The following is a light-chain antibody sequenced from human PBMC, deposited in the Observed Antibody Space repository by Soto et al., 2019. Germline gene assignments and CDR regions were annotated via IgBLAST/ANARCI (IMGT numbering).Light chain of an antibody. Sequence: DIQMTQSPSTLSASVGDRVTITCRASQSISSYLSWYQQKPGKAPKLLIYEASTWASGVPARFSGSGSGTDFTLTISSLEPEDFAVYYCQQRSNWPSITFGQGTRLEIK. CDR3: QQRSNWPSIT. CDR1: QSISSY. V-gene: IGKV1-5*01. J-gene: IGKJ5*01. CDR2: EAS.